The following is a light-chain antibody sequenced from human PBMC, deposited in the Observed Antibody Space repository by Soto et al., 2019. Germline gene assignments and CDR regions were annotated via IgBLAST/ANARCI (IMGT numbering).Light chain of an antibody. V-gene: IGLV2-8*01. J-gene: IGLJ1*01. Sequence: QSVLTQPPSASGSPGQSVTISCTGTSSDVGKYDYVSWFQHHPGKAPKLIIYEVSKRPSGVPDRFSGSKSGSTASLTVSGLQAEDEADYYCCSYAGSSSYVFGTGTKVTVL. CDR3: CSYAGSSSYV. CDR1: SSDVGKYDY. CDR2: EVS.